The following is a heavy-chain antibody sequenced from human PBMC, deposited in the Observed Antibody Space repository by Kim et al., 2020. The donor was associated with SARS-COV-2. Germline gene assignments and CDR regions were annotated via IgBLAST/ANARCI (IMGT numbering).Heavy chain of an antibody. J-gene: IGHJ6*02. D-gene: IGHD2-15*01. CDR1: GGSISSGGYY. V-gene: IGHV4-31*03. CDR2: IYYSGST. CDR3: ARDIVVVVASPAGRNYYYYYGMDV. Sequence: SETLSLTCTVSGGSISSGGYYWSWIRQHPGKGLEWIGYIYYSGSTYYNPSLKSRITISVDTSKNQFSLKLSSVTAADTAVYYCARDIVVVVASPAGRNYYYYYGMDVWGQGTTVTVSS.